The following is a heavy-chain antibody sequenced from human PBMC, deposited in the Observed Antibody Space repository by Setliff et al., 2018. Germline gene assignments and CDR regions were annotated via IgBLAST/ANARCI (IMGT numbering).Heavy chain of an antibody. CDR2: ISPSGST. V-gene: IGHV4-61*09. D-gene: IGHD1-26*01. CDR3: ARSPSSGAYWNPRPFYSDY. J-gene: IGHJ4*02. Sequence: SETLSLTCTVSGASISSGGHYWTWIRQPAGKALEWIGHISPSGSTTYNPSLKSRVTISPDTSKNHFSLKVNSVTAADTALYYCARSPSSGAYWNPRPFYSDYWGQGTLVTVSS. CDR1: GASISSGGHY.